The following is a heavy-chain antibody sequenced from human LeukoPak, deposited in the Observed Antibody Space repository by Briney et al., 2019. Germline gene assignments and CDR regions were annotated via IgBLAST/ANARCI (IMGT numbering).Heavy chain of an antibody. V-gene: IGHV4-30-2*01. J-gene: IGHJ6*02. Sequence: SQTLSLTCAASGGSIGSRGYFWSWIRQPPGKGLEWMGYIYHSGSPNYNPSLKSRLTLSIDTSKNQFSLKLSSVTAADTAVYYCARDSGTYCSSTSCYGNYYYYGMDVWGQGTTVTVSS. CDR2: IYHSGSP. CDR1: GGSIGSRGYF. D-gene: IGHD2-2*01. CDR3: ARDSGTYCSSTSCYGNYYYYGMDV.